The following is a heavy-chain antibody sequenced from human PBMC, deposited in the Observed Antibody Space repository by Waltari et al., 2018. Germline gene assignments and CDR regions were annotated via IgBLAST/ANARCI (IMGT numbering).Heavy chain of an antibody. CDR2: IDWDDDK. V-gene: IGHV2-70*15. CDR1: GFSLSTSGMC. CDR3: ASIWFGELPTGRYYYMDV. Sequence: QVTLRESGPALVKPTQTLTLTCTFSGFSLSTSGMCVSWIRQPPGKALEWLARIDWDDDKYYSTSLKTRLTISKDTSKNQVVLTMTNMDPVDTATYYCASIWFGELPTGRYYYMDVWGKGTTVTVSS. J-gene: IGHJ6*03. D-gene: IGHD3-10*01.